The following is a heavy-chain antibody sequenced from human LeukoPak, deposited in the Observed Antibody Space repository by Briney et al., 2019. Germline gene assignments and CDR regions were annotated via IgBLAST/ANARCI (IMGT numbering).Heavy chain of an antibody. CDR1: GFTFSSYG. V-gene: IGHV3-30*03. CDR2: ISYDGSNK. Sequence: PGGSLRLSCAASGFTFSSYGMHWVRQAPGKGLEWVAVISYDGSNKYYADSVKGQVTISRDNSKSTLYLQMDSLRAGDTAVYYCARQGDTGSWYFDYWGQGTLVTVSS. J-gene: IGHJ4*02. CDR3: ARQGDTGSWYFDY. D-gene: IGHD2-21*02.